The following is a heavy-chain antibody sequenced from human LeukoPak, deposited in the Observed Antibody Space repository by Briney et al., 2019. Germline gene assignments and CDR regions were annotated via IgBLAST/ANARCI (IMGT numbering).Heavy chain of an antibody. Sequence: ASVKVSCKASGYRFTRYGMSWLRQAPGHGPEWMGWSSGPNGNTNYAQKFPGRVTPTTNISTSTAYMEGCGLRADDTAVYYCARSGRGTYYYFDWWGQGTLVTVSS. CDR3: ARSGRGTYYYFDW. J-gene: IGHJ4*02. D-gene: IGHD3-10*01. V-gene: IGHV1-18*01. CDR2: SSGPNGNT. CDR1: GYRFTRYG.